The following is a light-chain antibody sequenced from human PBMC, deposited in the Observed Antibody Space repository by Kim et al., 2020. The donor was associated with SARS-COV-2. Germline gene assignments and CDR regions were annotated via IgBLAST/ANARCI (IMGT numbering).Light chain of an antibody. CDR3: QQSYSIPYT. CDR1: QSTSSY. V-gene: IGKV1-39*01. CDR2: AAS. J-gene: IGKJ2*01. Sequence: DIQMTQSPSSLSASVGDRVTITCRASQSTSSYLNWYQQKPGKAPKLLIYAASNLQSGVPSRFSGSGSGTDFTLTISSLQPEDFAIYYCQQSYSIPYTFGQGTKLEI.